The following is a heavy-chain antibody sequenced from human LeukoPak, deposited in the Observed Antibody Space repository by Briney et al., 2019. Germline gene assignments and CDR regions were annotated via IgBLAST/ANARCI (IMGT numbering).Heavy chain of an antibody. CDR3: ARWSLIAAAGRVAPGGDFDY. CDR2: IDHSETT. CDR1: GGSFSGYY. J-gene: IGHJ4*02. V-gene: IGHV4-34*01. D-gene: IGHD6-13*01. Sequence: SETLSLTCNVSGGSFSGYYWSWIRQPPGKGLEWIGEIDHSETTTYIASLKSRVTISIDTSKNQLSLKMISVTAADTAVYYCARWSLIAAAGRVAPGGDFDYWGQGTLVTVSS.